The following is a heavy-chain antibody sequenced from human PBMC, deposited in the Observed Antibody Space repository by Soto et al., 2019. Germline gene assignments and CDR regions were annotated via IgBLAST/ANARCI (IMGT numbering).Heavy chain of an antibody. CDR1: GLTLSSYG. CDR3: ARDGYYGSGSYHIYYYYGMDV. CDR2: IWYDGSNK. J-gene: IGHJ6*02. D-gene: IGHD3-10*01. V-gene: IGHV3-33*01. Sequence: GGSMRLSCAASGLTLSSYGMHWVRQAPGKGLEWVAVIWYDGSNKYYADSVKGRFTISRDNSKNTLYLQMNSLRAEDTAVYYCARDGYYGSGSYHIYYYYGMDVWGQGTTVTVSS.